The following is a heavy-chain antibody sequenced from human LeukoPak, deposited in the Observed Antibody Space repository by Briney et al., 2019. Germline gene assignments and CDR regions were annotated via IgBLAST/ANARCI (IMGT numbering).Heavy chain of an antibody. CDR3: ARLTTDLSAAGTLDY. J-gene: IGHJ4*02. Sequence: SETLSLTCAVYGGSFSGYYWSWIRQPPGKGLEWIGEINHSGSTNYNPSLKSRVTISVDTSKNQFSLKLSSVTAADTAVYYCARLTTDLSAAGTLDYWGQGTLVTVSS. V-gene: IGHV4-34*01. D-gene: IGHD6-13*01. CDR1: GGSFSGYY. CDR2: INHSGST.